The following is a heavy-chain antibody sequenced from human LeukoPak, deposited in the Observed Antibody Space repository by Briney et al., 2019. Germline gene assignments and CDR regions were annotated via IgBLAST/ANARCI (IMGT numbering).Heavy chain of an antibody. CDR1: GDSITGYSW. V-gene: IGHV4-4*02. D-gene: IGHD3-22*01. CDR3: AKVISSAWRQNDL. J-gene: IGHJ5*02. Sequence: SETLSLACTVSGDSITGYSWWSWVRQPPGKGLEWIGEIHVNGITNYNPSLKSRVTMSIDKAKNQLSLNLNSVTAADTAVYYCAKVISSAWRQNDLWGQGILVIVSS. CDR2: IHVNGIT.